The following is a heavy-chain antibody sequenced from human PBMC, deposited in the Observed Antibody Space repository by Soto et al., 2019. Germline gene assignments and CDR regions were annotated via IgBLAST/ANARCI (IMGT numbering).Heavy chain of an antibody. CDR2: NYYSGST. V-gene: IGHV4-31*03. D-gene: IGHD3-22*01. J-gene: IGHJ4*02. Sequence: QVQLQESGPGLVKPSQTLSLTCTVSGGSISSGAYYWSWIRQHPGKGLEWVGYNYYSGSTYHNPSLKSRVSISRDTSKNQFSLKLTSVTSADTAVYYCARGYDSSGYWGGLDFDYWGQGALVTVSS. CDR1: GGSISSGAYY. CDR3: ARGYDSSGYWGGLDFDY.